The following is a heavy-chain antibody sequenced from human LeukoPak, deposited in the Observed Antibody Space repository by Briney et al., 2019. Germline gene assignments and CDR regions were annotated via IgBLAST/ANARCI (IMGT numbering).Heavy chain of an antibody. V-gene: IGHV4-59*13. Sequence: SETLSLTCTVSGGSISSYYWSWIWQPPGKGLEWIGYIYNSGSTNYNPSLKSRVTISVDTSKNQFSLKLSSVTAADTAVYYCARAGTMVRGVIIKEAHWKDYWGQGTLVTVSS. CDR1: GGSISSYY. CDR2: IYNSGST. CDR3: ARAGTMVRGVIIKEAHWKDY. D-gene: IGHD3-10*01. J-gene: IGHJ4*02.